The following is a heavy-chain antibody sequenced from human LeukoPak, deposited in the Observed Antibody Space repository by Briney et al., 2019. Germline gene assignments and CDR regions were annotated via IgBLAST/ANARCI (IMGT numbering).Heavy chain of an antibody. D-gene: IGHD4-17*01. CDR3: ARDPTTVTKGFDI. J-gene: IGHJ3*02. Sequence: KPSETLSLTCTVSGGSISSRYWTWIRQPPGKGLEWIGYINYSGNTNYNPSLKSRVTMSVDTSKNQFSLKLRSVTAADTAVYYCARDPTTVTKGFDIWGQGTMVTVSS. CDR1: GGSISSRY. CDR2: INYSGNT. V-gene: IGHV4-59*11.